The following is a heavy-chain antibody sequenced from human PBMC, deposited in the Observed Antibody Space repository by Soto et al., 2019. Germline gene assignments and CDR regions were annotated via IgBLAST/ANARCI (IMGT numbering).Heavy chain of an antibody. J-gene: IGHJ4*02. CDR3: VRVGVGIGNHFDS. V-gene: IGHV4-59*12. CDR2: IHYSGRT. D-gene: IGHD1-26*01. Sequence: KASETLSLTSSVSNGSISGFYWTWIRQPPGKILEWIGYIHYSGRTDYNPSLTSRAAMSVDTSKNQFSLNLKSITAADTAVYYCVRVGVGIGNHFDSWGRGTLVTVS. CDR1: NGSISGFY.